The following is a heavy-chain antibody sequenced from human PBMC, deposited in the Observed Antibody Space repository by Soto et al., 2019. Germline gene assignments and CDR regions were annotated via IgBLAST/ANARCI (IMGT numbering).Heavy chain of an antibody. J-gene: IGHJ4*02. V-gene: IGHV3-30*18. D-gene: IGHD2-15*01. Sequence: QVQLVESGGGVVQPGRSLRLSCAASGFTFSSYGMHWVRQAPGKGLEWVALVPYDGSNKNYAASVKGRFAISRDNSKNTXYXXMNMLRTEDAAVYYCAKDLGYCSGGSCYSEGYFDSWGQGALVTVSS. CDR3: AKDLGYCSGGSCYSEGYFDS. CDR1: GFTFSSYG. CDR2: VPYDGSNK.